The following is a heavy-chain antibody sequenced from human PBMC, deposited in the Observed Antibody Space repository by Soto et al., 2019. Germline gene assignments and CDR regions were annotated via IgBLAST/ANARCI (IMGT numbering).Heavy chain of an antibody. CDR3: ARESRYCSGGSCYFRAGIDY. J-gene: IGHJ4*02. D-gene: IGHD2-15*01. CDR2: IIPIFGTA. Sequence: QVQLVQSGAEVKKPGSSVKVSCKASGGTFSSYAISWVRQAPGQGLEWMGGIIPIFGTANYAQKLQGRVTITADESTRTADMDLSSLRSEDTAVYYCARESRYCSGGSCYFRAGIDYWGQGTLVTVSS. CDR1: GGTFSSYA. V-gene: IGHV1-69*12.